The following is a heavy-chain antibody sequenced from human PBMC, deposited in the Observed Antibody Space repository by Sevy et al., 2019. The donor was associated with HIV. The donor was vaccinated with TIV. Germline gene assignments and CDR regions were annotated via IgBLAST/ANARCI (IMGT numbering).Heavy chain of an antibody. CDR1: GFTFSNYA. J-gene: IGHJ6*02. V-gene: IGHV3-23*01. CDR2: ISGSGGTT. CDR3: AKVLARGVAVAGSAWGMDV. Sequence: GGSLRLSCAASGFTFSNYAMNWVRQAPGKGLEWVSAISGSGGTTYDAASVKGRFTNSRDKSQNTPYRQVNSLRAGDTAVYYCAKVLARGVAVAGSAWGMDVWGQGTTVTVSS. D-gene: IGHD6-19*01.